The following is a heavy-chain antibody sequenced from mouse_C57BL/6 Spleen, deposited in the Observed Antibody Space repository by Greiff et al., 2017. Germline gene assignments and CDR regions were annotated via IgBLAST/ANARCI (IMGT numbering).Heavy chain of an antibody. CDR1: GYSITRGSY. Sequence: DVKLQESGPGLVKPSQSLSLTCSVTGYSITRGSYWNWIRQFPGNKLEWMGYISYDGSNNYNPSLKNLISITRDTSKNQFFLKLNSVTTEDTATCYCARWAYYGPFDYWGQGTTLTVSS. CDR2: ISYDGSN. D-gene: IGHD1-1*01. V-gene: IGHV3-6*01. CDR3: ARWAYYGPFDY. J-gene: IGHJ2*01.